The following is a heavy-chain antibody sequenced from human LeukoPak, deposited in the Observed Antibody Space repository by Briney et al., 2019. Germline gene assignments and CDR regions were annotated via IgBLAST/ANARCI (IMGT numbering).Heavy chain of an antibody. Sequence: GGSLRLSCAASGFTFSSYAMHWVRQAPGKGLEWVALISYDGSSKYYADSVKGRFTISRDNAKNSLYLQMNSLRAEDTAVYYCARVTGLQLVQGLDYWGQGTLVTVSS. D-gene: IGHD6-13*01. J-gene: IGHJ4*02. CDR3: ARVTGLQLVQGLDY. CDR2: ISYDGSSK. CDR1: GFTFSSYA. V-gene: IGHV3-30-3*01.